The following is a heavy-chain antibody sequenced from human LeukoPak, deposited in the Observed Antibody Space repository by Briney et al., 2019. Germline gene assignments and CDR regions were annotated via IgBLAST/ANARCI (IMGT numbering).Heavy chain of an antibody. V-gene: IGHV4-39*01. J-gene: IGHJ3*02. CDR1: GGSISSSIYY. CDR3: ARPNCGGDCRDAFDI. D-gene: IGHD2-21*02. Sequence: SETLSLTCTVSGGSISSSIYYWGWIRQPPGKGLEWIGSIYYSGSTYYNPSLKSRVTISVDTSKNQFSLKLSSVTAADTAVYYCARPNCGGDCRDAFDIWGQGTMVTVSS. CDR2: IYYSGST.